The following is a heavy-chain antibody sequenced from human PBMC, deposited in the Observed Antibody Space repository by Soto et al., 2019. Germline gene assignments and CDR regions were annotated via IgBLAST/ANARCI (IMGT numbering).Heavy chain of an antibody. V-gene: IGHV3-33*01. CDR1: GFTFSSYG. Sequence: GGSLRLSCAASGFTFSSYGMHWVRQAPGKGLEWVAVIWYDGSNKYYADSVKGRFTISRDNSKNTLYLQMNSLRAEDTAVYYCARDGSIAARHVSDYYYYYMDVWGKGTTVTVSS. CDR2: IWYDGSNK. J-gene: IGHJ6*03. D-gene: IGHD6-6*01. CDR3: ARDGSIAARHVSDYYYYYMDV.